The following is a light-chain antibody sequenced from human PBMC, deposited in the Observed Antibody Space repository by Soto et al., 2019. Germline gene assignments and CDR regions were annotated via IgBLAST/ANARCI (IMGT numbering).Light chain of an antibody. CDR2: DAS. J-gene: IGKJ1*01. V-gene: IGKV1-5*01. CDR3: QQYNNYPLT. CDR1: QTISSW. Sequence: IQMKQSPSTLSASVEDRVTISCRASQTISSWLAWYQQKPGKAPKLLIYDASSLESGVPSRFSGSGSGTEFTLTISSLQTDDFATYYCQQYNNYPLTFGQGTKVDI.